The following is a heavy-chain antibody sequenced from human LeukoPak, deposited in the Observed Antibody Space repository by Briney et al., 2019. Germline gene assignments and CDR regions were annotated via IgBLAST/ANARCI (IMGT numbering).Heavy chain of an antibody. D-gene: IGHD3-22*01. CDR2: ISYDGSNK. V-gene: IGHV3-30*18. CDR3: AKDFSRSYYYDSSAGYYFDY. J-gene: IGHJ4*02. CDR1: GFTFSSYG. Sequence: GGSLRLSCAASGFTFSSYGMHWVRQAPGKGLEWAAVISYDGSNKYYADSVKGRFTISRDNSKNTLYLQMNSLRAEDTAVYYCAKDFSRSYYYDSSAGYYFDYWGQGTLVTVSS.